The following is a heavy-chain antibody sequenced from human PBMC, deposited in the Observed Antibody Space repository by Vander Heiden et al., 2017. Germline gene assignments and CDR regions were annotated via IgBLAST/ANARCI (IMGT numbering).Heavy chain of an antibody. Sequence: QVQLVESGGGVVQPGKSLRLSCAASGFTFSSYAVHWGRQAPGKGLEWVAVISYDGGYKYYADSVMGRFTVSRDNSKNTLYLQMNSLRGDDTAVYYCARGVVVPDYWCQGTLVTVSS. CDR3: ARGVVVPDY. CDR1: GFTFSSYA. J-gene: IGHJ4*02. V-gene: IGHV3-30*01. D-gene: IGHD3-22*01. CDR2: ISYDGGYK.